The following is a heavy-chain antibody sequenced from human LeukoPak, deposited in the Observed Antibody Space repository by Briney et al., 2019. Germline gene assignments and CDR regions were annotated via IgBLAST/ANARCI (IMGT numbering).Heavy chain of an antibody. CDR1: GYTFTGYY. CDR2: INPNSGDT. V-gene: IGHV1-2*02. Sequence: ASATVSCKASGYTFTGYYMHWVRQAPGQGLEWMGWINPNSGDTNFAQKFQGRVTITGDTSISTAYMELNSLRSDDTAVYYCARGELLRSGFDYWGQGTLVTVSS. J-gene: IGHJ4*02. D-gene: IGHD1-26*01. CDR3: ARGELLRSGFDY.